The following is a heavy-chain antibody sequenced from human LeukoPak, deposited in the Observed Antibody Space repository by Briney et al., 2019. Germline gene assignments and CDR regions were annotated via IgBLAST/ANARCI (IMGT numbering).Heavy chain of an antibody. D-gene: IGHD6-19*01. V-gene: IGHV4-38-2*02. J-gene: IGHJ4*02. CDR2: IYHSGST. CDR3: ARDSSGWGGHFDY. Sequence: PSETLSLTCTVSGYSISSGYYWGWIRQPPGKGLEWIGSIYHSGSTYYNPSLKSRVTISVDTSKNQFSLKLSSVTAADTAVYYCARDSSGWGGHFDYWGQGTLVTVSS. CDR1: GYSISSGYY.